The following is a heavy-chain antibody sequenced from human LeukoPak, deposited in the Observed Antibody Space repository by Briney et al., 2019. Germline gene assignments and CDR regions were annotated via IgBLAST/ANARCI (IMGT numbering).Heavy chain of an antibody. CDR2: INHSGST. J-gene: IGHJ4*02. Sequence: SETLSLTCTVSGGSISNYYWSWIRQPPGKGLEWIGEINHSGSTNYNPSLKSRVTISVDTSKNQFSLKLSSVTAADTAVYYCARISEMATILDYWGQGTLVTVSS. V-gene: IGHV4-34*01. CDR3: ARISEMATILDY. CDR1: GGSISNYY. D-gene: IGHD5-24*01.